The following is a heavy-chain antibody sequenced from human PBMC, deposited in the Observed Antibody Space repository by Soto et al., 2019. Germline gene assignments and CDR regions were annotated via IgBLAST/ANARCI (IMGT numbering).Heavy chain of an antibody. CDR3: LSDYSGWFDF. V-gene: IGHV3-30-3*01. CDR2: ISYDGTSE. Sequence: QVQLVESGGGVVQPGRSLRLSCAASGFPFSSYPIHWVRQAPGKGLEWVGSISYDGTSEDFADSLRGRFTLSRDNSKNMLALQMNSLRSDDTAVYYCLSDYSGWFDFRGQGTLVTVSS. D-gene: IGHD3-10*01. J-gene: IGHJ5*01. CDR1: GFPFSSYP.